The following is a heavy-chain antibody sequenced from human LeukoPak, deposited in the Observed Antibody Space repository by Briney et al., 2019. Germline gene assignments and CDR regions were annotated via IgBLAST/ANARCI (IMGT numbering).Heavy chain of an antibody. Sequence: ASVKVSCKASGYTFTNYGISWVRQAPGQGLEWMGWISTYTCNTNYAQKVQGRVTMTTDTSTTTAYMELRSLRSDDTAVYYCARDHVGGGSYSSGERVFWGQGTLVTVSS. CDR3: ARDHVGGGSYSSGERVF. CDR1: GYTFTNYG. J-gene: IGHJ4*02. CDR2: ISTYTCNT. D-gene: IGHD1-26*01. V-gene: IGHV1-18*01.